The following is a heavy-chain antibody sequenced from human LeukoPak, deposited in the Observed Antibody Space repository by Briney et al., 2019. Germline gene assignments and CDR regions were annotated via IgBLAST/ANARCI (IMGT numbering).Heavy chain of an antibody. J-gene: IGHJ3*02. V-gene: IGHV5-51*01. CDR2: IYPGDSDT. CDR1: GYSFTSYW. D-gene: IGHD2-2*01. Sequence: GESLKISCKGSGYSFTSYWIGWVRQMPGKGLEWMGIIYPGDSDTRYSPSFQGQVTTSADKSISTAYLQWSSLKASDTAMYYCAATYCSSTSCRDAFDIWGQRTMVTVSS. CDR3: AATYCSSTSCRDAFDI.